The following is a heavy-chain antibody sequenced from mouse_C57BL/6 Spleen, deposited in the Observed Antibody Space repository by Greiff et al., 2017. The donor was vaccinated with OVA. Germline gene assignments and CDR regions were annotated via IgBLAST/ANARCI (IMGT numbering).Heavy chain of an antibody. V-gene: IGHV2-9*01. D-gene: IGHD1-1*01. J-gene: IGHJ4*01. CDR3: AKSCYHSGFYAMDY. CDR1: GFSLTSYG. Sequence: VHLVESGPGLVAPSQSLSITCTVSGFSLTSYGVDWVRQPPGKGLEWLGVIWAGGSTNYNSALMSRLSISKDNSKSQVFLRMNSLQTDDTAMYYCAKSCYHSGFYAMDYWGQGTSVTVSS. CDR2: IWAGGST.